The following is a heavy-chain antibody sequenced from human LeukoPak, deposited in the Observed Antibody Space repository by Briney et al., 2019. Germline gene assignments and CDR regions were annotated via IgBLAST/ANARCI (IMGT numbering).Heavy chain of an antibody. D-gene: IGHD2-15*01. Sequence: GGSLRLSCAASGFNLNNTWMSWVRQAPGKGLEWVGRIKSKSDGGTPDYAAPVKGRFAISRDDSKNTLCLQMNSLKTEDTAVYYYTTEGGWSFCFDYWGQGTLVTVSS. V-gene: IGHV3-15*01. CDR1: GFNLNNTW. J-gene: IGHJ4*02. CDR3: TTEGGWSFCFDY. CDR2: IKSKSDGGTP.